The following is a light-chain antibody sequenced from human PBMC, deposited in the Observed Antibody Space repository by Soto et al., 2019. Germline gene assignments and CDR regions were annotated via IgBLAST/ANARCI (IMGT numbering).Light chain of an antibody. CDR2: AAS. CDR1: QSICNY. CDR3: QQSYHTPRT. V-gene: IGKV1-39*01. Sequence: DISVSRGPSSVSASVGDRVAITCLPSQSICNYLNWYQQKPGQAPKLLIYAASKWPSGVPSRFSGSGSGTDFTLTISRVQPEDFATYYCQQSYHTPRTFGQGTKVDIK. J-gene: IGKJ1*01.